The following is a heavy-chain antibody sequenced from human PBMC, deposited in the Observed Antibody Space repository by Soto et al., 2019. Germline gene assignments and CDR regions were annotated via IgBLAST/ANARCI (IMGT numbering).Heavy chain of an antibody. V-gene: IGHV1-18*01. D-gene: IGHD2-21*02. Sequence: QVPLVQSGPEVKKPGASVTLSCKASGYNFNNYGISWVRQAPGQGLEGMGWISGNNGNTKYGQKFQGIVSLTTDSSTSTAYMEMRSLRSDDTADYYCVRRVVTTLDDAFDIWGPGTRVTVSS. J-gene: IGHJ3*02. CDR1: GYNFNNYG. CDR3: VRRVVTTLDDAFDI. CDR2: ISGNNGNT.